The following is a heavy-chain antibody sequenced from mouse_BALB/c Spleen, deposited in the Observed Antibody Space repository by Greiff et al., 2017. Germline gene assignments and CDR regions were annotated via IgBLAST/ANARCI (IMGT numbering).Heavy chain of an antibody. CDR2: ISSGSSTI. V-gene: IGHV5-17*02. D-gene: IGHD2-3*01. J-gene: IGHJ2*01. CDR3: ARGDDGYNYFDY. CDR1: GFTFSSFG. Sequence: EVKLVESGGGLVQPGGSRTLSCAASGFTFSSFGVHWVRQAPEKGLEWVAYISSGSSTIYYADTVKGRFTISRDNPKNTLFLQMTSLRSEDTAMYYCARGDDGYNYFDYWGQGTTLTVSS.